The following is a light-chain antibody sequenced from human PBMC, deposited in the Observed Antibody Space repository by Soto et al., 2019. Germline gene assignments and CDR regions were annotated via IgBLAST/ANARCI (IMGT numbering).Light chain of an antibody. CDR1: SSNIETNT. V-gene: IGLV1-44*01. J-gene: IGLJ2*01. CDR2: NNN. CDR3: AVWDDSLSGMV. Sequence: QSVLTQPPSASGTPGQRFTISFSGSSSNIETNTVDWYQHLPGTAPKVLIFNNNQRPSGVPDRFSGSKSGTSASLAISGLQSEDEADYYCAVWDDSLSGMVFGGGTKLTVL.